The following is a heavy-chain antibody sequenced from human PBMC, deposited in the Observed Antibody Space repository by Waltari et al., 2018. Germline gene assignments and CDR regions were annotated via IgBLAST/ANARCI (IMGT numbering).Heavy chain of an antibody. D-gene: IGHD3-3*01. CDR2: IIPIFGTA. CDR1: GGTFSSYA. Sequence: QVQLVQSGAEVKKPGSSVTVSCKASGGTFSSYAIRWVRRAPGQGLEWMGGIIPIFGTANYAQKFQGRVTITADESTSTAYMELSSLRSEDTAVYYCARAITIFGVEYFDYWGQGTLVTVSS. CDR3: ARAITIFGVEYFDY. J-gene: IGHJ4*02. V-gene: IGHV1-69*01.